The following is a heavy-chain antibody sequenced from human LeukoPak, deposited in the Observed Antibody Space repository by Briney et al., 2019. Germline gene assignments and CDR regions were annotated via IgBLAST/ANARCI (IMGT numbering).Heavy chain of an antibody. V-gene: IGHV3-23*01. Sequence: GGSLRLSCAASGFTFSSYAMSWVRQAPGKGLQWVSSISGSGDSTYYADSVKGRFTISRDNSKNTLYLQMSSLRAEDTALYYCAAANKNYQLPPNWGQGTLVTVSS. CDR2: ISGSGDST. D-gene: IGHD2-2*01. J-gene: IGHJ4*02. CDR1: GFTFSSYA. CDR3: AAANKNYQLPPN.